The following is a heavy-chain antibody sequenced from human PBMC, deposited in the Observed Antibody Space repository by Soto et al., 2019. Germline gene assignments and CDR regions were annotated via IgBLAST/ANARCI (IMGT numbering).Heavy chain of an antibody. D-gene: IGHD3-10*02. J-gene: IGHJ4*02. CDR2: IRNSSTTI. CDR3: TGRAYGRGVTD. V-gene: IGHV3-48*01. Sequence: PGGSLRLSCEASGFTFSSHSMNWVRKAPGKGLEWVSFIRNSSTTIRYADSVKGRFTISRDNAKNSLFLQMNSLRAEDTAVYSCTGRAYGRGVTDWGPGTLVTVSS. CDR1: GFTFSSHS.